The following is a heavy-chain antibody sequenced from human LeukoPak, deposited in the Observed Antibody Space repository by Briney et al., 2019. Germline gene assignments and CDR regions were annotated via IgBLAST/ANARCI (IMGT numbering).Heavy chain of an antibody. Sequence: GGSLRLSCAASGFTFSTFNMNWVRQAPGKGLEWVSSITSSGSHIYYEDSVKGRFTISRDNAKNSLYLQMSSLRAEDTAVYYCASGVTADYWGQGTLVTVSS. V-gene: IGHV3-21*01. J-gene: IGHJ4*02. CDR2: ITSSGSHI. CDR1: GFTFSTFN. D-gene: IGHD4-23*01. CDR3: ASGVTADY.